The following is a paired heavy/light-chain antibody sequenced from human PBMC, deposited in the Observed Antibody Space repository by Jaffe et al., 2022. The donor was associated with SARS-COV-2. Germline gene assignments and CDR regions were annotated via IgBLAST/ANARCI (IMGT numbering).Light chain of an antibody. J-gene: IGKJ1*01. Sequence: DIQMTQSPSTLSASVGDGVTITCRASQTISRYLAWYQQKLGKAPKLLMSSASNLETGVPSRFSGSGSGTEFTLTISSLQPDDFATYYCHHYNSFGPGGTFGQGTKVEIK. CDR1: QTISRY. V-gene: IGKV1-5*03. CDR2: SAS. CDR3: HHYNSFGPGGT.
Heavy chain of an antibody. J-gene: IGHJ3*01. D-gene: IGHD2-2*02. CDR2: ISSSGGTT. Sequence: EVQLLESGGGLEQRGGSLRLSCAASRFRFKDYAMNWVRQSPGKGLEWVSGISSSGGTTYYADSVKGRFTVSRDNSKNTLYLQMNTLRVGDTAVYYCAKAQRAAIGPDAFDVWGQGTVVTVSS. CDR1: RFRFKDYA. V-gene: IGHV3-23*01. CDR3: AKAQRAAIGPDAFDV.